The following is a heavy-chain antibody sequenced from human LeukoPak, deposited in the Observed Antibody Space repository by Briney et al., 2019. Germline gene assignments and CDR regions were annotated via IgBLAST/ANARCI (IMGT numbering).Heavy chain of an antibody. CDR3: SRGRHYYDSSVNRGADY. CDR1: GFTFYTYS. V-gene: IGHV3-48*01. Sequence: GGSLRLSCAASGFTFYTYSMYWVRQPPGTGLEWVSYISSSTTTRSYANSVKGRRTTSSDNAKKYLYLQMHSLRAAATAASYYSRGRHYYDSSVNRGADYWGQGTLVTVSS. J-gene: IGHJ4*02. CDR2: ISSSTTTR. D-gene: IGHD3-22*01.